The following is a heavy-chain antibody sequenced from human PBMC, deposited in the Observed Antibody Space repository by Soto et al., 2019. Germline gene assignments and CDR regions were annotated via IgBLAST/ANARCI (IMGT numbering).Heavy chain of an antibody. D-gene: IGHD2-15*01. V-gene: IGHV3-30*18. CDR2: ISYVGGDE. J-gene: IGHJ3*01. CDR1: GFTFSNYG. CDR3: AKDRYCSGGNCYYDAFDV. Sequence: QVQLVESGGGVVQPGRSLRLSCAASGFTFSNYGMHWVRQAPGKGLEWVAVISYVGGDEYYADSVKGRFTISRDNSQNTLYLQMNSLRAEDTAVYYCAKDRYCSGGNCYYDAFDVWGQGTMVTVSS.